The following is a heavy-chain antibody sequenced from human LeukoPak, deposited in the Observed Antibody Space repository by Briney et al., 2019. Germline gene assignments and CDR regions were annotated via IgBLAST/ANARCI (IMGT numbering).Heavy chain of an antibody. V-gene: IGHV1-46*01. Sequence: ASVKVSCKASGYTFTDSYVHWVRQAPGQGLEWMGIINPSGGSTTYAQKFQGRVTMTRDRSISTAYMELSGLRSDDTAVYYCARDPKDSWGQGTLVTVSS. CDR1: GYTFTDSY. CDR2: INPSGGST. J-gene: IGHJ4*02. CDR3: ARDPKDS.